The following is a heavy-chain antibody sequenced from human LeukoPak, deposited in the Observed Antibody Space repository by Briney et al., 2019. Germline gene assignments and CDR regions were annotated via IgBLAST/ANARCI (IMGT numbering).Heavy chain of an antibody. CDR2: INPNSGGT. J-gene: IGHJ4*02. Sequence: GASVKVSCKASGYTFTGYYMHWVRQAPGQGLEWMGWINPNSGGTNYAQKFQGRVTMTRDTSISTAYMELSRLRSDGTAVYYCARDRSPTIFGVVYFDYWGQGTLVTVSS. D-gene: IGHD3-3*01. CDR3: ARDRSPTIFGVVYFDY. V-gene: IGHV1-2*02. CDR1: GYTFTGYY.